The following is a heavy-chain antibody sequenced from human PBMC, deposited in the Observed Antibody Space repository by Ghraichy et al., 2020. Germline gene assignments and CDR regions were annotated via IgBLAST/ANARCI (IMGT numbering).Heavy chain of an antibody. CDR2: IYPGDSDT. CDR1: GYSFTSYW. J-gene: IGHJ6*02. D-gene: IGHD3-10*01. Sequence: GESLNISCKGSGYSFTSYWIGWVRQMPGKGLEWMGIIYPGDSDTRYSPSFQGQVTISADKSISTAYLQWSSLKASDTAMYYCARLPYGSGSYYNFYYYYGMDVWGQGTTVTVSS. V-gene: IGHV5-51*01. CDR3: ARLPYGSGSYYNFYYYYGMDV.